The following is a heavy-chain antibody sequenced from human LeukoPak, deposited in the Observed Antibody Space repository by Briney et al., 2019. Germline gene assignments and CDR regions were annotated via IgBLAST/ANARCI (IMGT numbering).Heavy chain of an antibody. Sequence: PSETLSLTCTVSGGSLSNSDYYWGWTRQPPGGGLEWIGSIYYSGSTYSNPSLKRRVTISVHTSKKQFSLNLGSVTAADTAVYYCASHRSSSRGVRGDSQGRFEYWGHGTLGTASS. J-gene: IGHJ4*01. CDR1: GGSLSNSDYY. D-gene: IGHD2-21*01. CDR2: IYYSGST. V-gene: IGHV4-39*01. CDR3: ASHRSSSRGVRGDSQGRFEY.